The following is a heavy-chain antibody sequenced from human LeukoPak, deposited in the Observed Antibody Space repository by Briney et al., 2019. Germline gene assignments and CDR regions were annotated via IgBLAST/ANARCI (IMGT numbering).Heavy chain of an antibody. CDR3: AMGAEIAARPPRY. J-gene: IGHJ4*02. CDR1: GYTFTSYG. Sequence: ASVKVSCKASGYTFTSYGINWVRQAPGQGLEWMGWISAYNVDTNYAQKLQGRVTMTTDTSTSTAYMELRSLRSEDTAVYYCAMGAEIAARPPRYWGQGTLVTVSS. D-gene: IGHD6-6*01. CDR2: ISAYNVDT. V-gene: IGHV1-18*01.